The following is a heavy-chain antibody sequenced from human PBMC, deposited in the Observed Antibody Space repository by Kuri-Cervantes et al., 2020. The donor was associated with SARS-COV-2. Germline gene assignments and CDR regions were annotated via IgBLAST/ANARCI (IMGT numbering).Heavy chain of an antibody. CDR3: ARAYGFLRYIYHMDV. CDR1: GESFSGYY. V-gene: IGHV4-34*01. J-gene: IGHJ6*03. Sequence: SETLSLTCAVYGESFSGYYWNWIRQSPGKGLQWIGEVNHRGSTNYNPSLKSRVTISVDTSSKQFSLNLSSVTAADTAVYYCARAYGFLRYIYHMDVWGRGTTVTVSS. CDR2: VNHRGST. D-gene: IGHD4-17*01.